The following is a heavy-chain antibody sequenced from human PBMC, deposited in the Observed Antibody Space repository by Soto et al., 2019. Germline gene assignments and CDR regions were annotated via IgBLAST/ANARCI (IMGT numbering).Heavy chain of an antibody. J-gene: IGHJ4*02. CDR1: GFTFSSHA. CDR2: ITGSGDST. D-gene: IGHD6-19*01. CDR3: AKDLQFSGWLSAQTFDY. V-gene: IGHV3-23*01. Sequence: EVQLLESGGGLLQPGGSLRLSCAVAGFTFSSHAMSWVRKAPGKGLECVSSITGSGDSTYYAASVKGRFTISRDKSKGTLYLQMNSLSAEDTAVDYCAKDLQFSGWLSAQTFDYWGQGTQVTVSS.